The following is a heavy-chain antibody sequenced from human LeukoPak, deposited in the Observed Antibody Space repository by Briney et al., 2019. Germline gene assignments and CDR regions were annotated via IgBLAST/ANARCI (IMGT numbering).Heavy chain of an antibody. CDR2: ISHSGTI. J-gene: IGHJ5*02. D-gene: IGHD6-19*01. Sequence: SETLSLTCIVSGGSISSSNSYWDWIRQPPGRGLEWIGDISHSGTINYNPSLKSRVTISVDTSKNQFSLKLSSVTAADTAVYYCARSGWSQYNWFDPWGQGTLVTVSS. V-gene: IGHV4-39*01. CDR1: GGSISSSNSY. CDR3: ARSGWSQYNWFDP.